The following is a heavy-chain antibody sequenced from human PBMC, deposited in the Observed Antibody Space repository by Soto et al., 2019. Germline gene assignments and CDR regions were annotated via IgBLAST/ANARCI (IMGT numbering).Heavy chain of an antibody. Sequence: EVQLVESGGGLVQPGGSLSLSCAASGFTLSNYAVNWVRQAPGKGLEWVSYISSDSRYIYYGDSVKGRFTISRDNARNSVYLQMNSLRDEDTAVYYCARIKLVEFFFINVDVYDMDVWGQGTPVTVSS. CDR2: ISSDSRYI. D-gene: IGHD3-16*01. CDR3: ARIKLVEFFFINVDVYDMDV. V-gene: IGHV3-48*02. J-gene: IGHJ6*02. CDR1: GFTLSNYA.